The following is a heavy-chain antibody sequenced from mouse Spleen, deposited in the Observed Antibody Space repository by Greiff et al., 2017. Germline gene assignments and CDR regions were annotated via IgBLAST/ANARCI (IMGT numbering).Heavy chain of an antibody. CDR3: ARPGRAGYFDY. Sequence: EVKLEESGGGLVKLGGSLKLSCAASGFTFSSYAMSWVRQTPEKRLEWVATISSGGGNTYYPDSVKGRFTISRDNAKNTLYLQMSSLKSEDTAMYYCARPGRAGYFDYWGQGTTLTVSS. D-gene: IGHD1-1*01. CDR1: GFTFSSYA. CDR2: ISSGGGNT. J-gene: IGHJ2*01. V-gene: IGHV5-9*04.